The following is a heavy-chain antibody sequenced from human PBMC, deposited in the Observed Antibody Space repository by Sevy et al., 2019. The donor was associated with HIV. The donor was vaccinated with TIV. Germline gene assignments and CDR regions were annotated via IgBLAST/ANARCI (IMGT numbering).Heavy chain of an antibody. CDR1: GFTFSDYY. J-gene: IGHJ4*02. CDR2: ISSSGSTI. D-gene: IGHD6-13*01. V-gene: IGHV3-11*01. CDR3: ARVFGGSSWLKDSIDY. Sequence: GGSLGLSCAASGFTFSDYYMSWIRQAPGKGLEWVSYISSSGSTIYYADSVKGRFTISRDNAKNSLYLQMNSLRAEDTAVYYCARVFGGSSWLKDSIDYWGQGTLVTVSS.